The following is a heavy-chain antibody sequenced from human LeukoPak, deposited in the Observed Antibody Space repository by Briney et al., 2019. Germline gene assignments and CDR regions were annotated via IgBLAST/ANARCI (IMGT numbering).Heavy chain of an antibody. CDR2: IYYTTNP. D-gene: IGHD1-26*01. Sequence: PSETLSLTCSVSGGSIMNHFWSWIRLPPGKGLEWIGNIYYTTNPNYNPSLARRVTISVDTSKNQLSLKLDSVTAADTAVYYCARDRSYFDPWGQGTRVTVSS. CDR1: GGSIMNHF. CDR3: ARDRSYFDP. V-gene: IGHV4-59*11. J-gene: IGHJ5*02.